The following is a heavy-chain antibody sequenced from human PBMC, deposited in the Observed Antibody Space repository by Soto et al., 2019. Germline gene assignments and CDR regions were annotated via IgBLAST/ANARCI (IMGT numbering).Heavy chain of an antibody. J-gene: IGHJ6*02. Sequence: GGSLRLSCAASGFTFSSYGMHWVRQAPGKGLEWVAVISYDGSNKYYADSVKGRFTISRDNSKNTLYLQMNSLRAEDTAVYYCAKERDTMVRDGMDVWGQGTTVTVSS. CDR3: AKERDTMVRDGMDV. D-gene: IGHD3-10*01. CDR2: ISYDGSNK. CDR1: GFTFSSYG. V-gene: IGHV3-30*18.